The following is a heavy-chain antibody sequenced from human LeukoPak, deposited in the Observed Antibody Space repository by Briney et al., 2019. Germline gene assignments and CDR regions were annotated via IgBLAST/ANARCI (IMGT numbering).Heavy chain of an antibody. D-gene: IGHD3-9*01. CDR3: AKDLLTYYDILTGYYLGS. CDR1: GFTFRAYG. Sequence: GGSLRLSCAASGFTFRAYGMHWVRQAPGKGLEWVAFIRYDGSNKYYADSVKGRFTISRDNSKNTLYLQMNSLRAEDTAVYYCAKDLLTYYDILTGYYLGSWGQGTLVTVSS. V-gene: IGHV3-30*02. J-gene: IGHJ4*02. CDR2: IRYDGSNK.